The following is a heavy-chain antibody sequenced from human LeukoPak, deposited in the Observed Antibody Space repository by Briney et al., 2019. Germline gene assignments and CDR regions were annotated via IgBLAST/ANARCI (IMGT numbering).Heavy chain of an antibody. Sequence: GESLKISCKGSGYSFTSYWIGWVRQMPGKGLEWMGGIYGADYTTIYSPPFHGQITISADKSISTASLQWTSLKASDTAMYYCARRPAGTRTFDYWGQGALVTVSS. CDR2: IYGADYTT. V-gene: IGHV5-51*01. CDR1: GYSFTSYW. CDR3: ARRPAGTRTFDY. D-gene: IGHD1-7*01. J-gene: IGHJ4*02.